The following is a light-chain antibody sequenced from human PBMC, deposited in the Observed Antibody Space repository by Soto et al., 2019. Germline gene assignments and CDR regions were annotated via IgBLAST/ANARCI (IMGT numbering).Light chain of an antibody. CDR3: SSYTSSSTSYV. V-gene: IGLV2-14*01. CDR1: SSDVGGYNY. J-gene: IGLJ1*01. Sequence: QSALTQPASVSGSPGQSITISCTGTSSDVGGYNYVSWYQQHPGKAPKLMIYEVSNRPSGVSNRFSGSKSGNTASLTISGLQAEDEADYYCSSYTSSSTSYVFRTGTKVTV. CDR2: EVS.